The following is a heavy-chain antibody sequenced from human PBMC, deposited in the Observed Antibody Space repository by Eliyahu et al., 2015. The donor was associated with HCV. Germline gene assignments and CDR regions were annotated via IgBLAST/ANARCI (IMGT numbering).Heavy chain of an antibody. V-gene: IGHV1-2*06. J-gene: IGHJ3*02. CDR2: INP. D-gene: IGHD3-9*01. CDR3: ASSPKLRYFDWLPPQYGTNDAFDI. CDR1: GYTFTGYY. Sequence: QVQLVQSGAEVKKPGASVKVSCKASGYTFTGYYMHWVRQAPGQGLEWMGRINPMTRDTSISTAYMELSRLRSDDTAVYYCASSPKLRYFDWLPPQYGTNDAFDIWGQGTMVTVSS.